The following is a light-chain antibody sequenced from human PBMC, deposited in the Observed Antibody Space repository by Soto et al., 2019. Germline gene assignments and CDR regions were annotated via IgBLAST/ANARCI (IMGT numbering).Light chain of an antibody. CDR1: RTDVDGYDY. J-gene: IGLJ1*01. CDR3: TSYTSSTPFYV. V-gene: IGLV2-14*03. CDR2: DVY. Sequence: QSVLPQPSSVSVAPGQPIAISCPGVRTDVDGYDYVSWYQQHPGQAPQLIIYDVYNWPSGVSHRFSGSKSGDTASLTISGLQAEDEADYYCTSYTSSTPFYVFGTGTKVTVL.